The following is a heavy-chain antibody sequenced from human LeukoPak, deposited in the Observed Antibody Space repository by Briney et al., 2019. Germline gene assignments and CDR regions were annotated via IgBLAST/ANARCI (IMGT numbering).Heavy chain of an antibody. CDR2: INPKSGVT. Sequence: ASVTVSCTSSGYNFIDYFIHWMRQTPGQGPEWMGWINPKSGVTRYAQKFQDRVTMTRDTAAYMELSSLRSDDTAVYYCARAVSGTLGGADMWGQGTAVTVSS. J-gene: IGHJ3*02. V-gene: IGHV1-2*02. CDR3: ARAVSGTLGGADM. D-gene: IGHD1-7*01. CDR1: GYNFIDYF.